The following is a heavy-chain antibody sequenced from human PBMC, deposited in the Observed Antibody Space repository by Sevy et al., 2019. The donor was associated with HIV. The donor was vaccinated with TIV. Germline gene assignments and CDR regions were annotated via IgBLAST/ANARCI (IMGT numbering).Heavy chain of an antibody. D-gene: IGHD3-22*01. CDR2: ISGSGTRT. CDR1: GFSFDSYG. CDR3: AKGGGGHYDPDEIGYYFYYYNTDV. Sequence: GGSLRLSCAVSGFSFDSYGMTWVRQAPGKGLEWVSGISGSGTRTYYADSVKGRFSISRDNSKNRLYLQMNSLRSEDTAIYYWAKGGGGHYDPDEIGYYFYYYNTDVWGKGTTVTVSS. V-gene: IGHV3-23*01. J-gene: IGHJ6*03.